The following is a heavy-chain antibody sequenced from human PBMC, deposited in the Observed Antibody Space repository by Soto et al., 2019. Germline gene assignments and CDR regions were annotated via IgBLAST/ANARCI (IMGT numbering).Heavy chain of an antibody. D-gene: IGHD5-18*01. CDR2: IYYSGST. V-gene: IGHV4-30-4*01. J-gene: IGHJ4*02. CDR1: GGSISSGDYY. CDR3: ASNSYGYTFHDY. Sequence: SETLSLTCTVSGGSISSGDYYWSWIRQPPGKGLEWIGYIYYSGSTYYNPSLKSRVTISVDTSKNQFSLKLSSVTAADTAVYYCASNSYGYTFHDYWGQGTLVTVSS.